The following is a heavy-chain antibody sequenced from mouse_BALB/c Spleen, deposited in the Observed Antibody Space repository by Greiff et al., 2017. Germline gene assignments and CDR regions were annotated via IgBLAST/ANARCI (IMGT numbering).Heavy chain of an antibody. CDR2: INPSTGYT. V-gene: IGHV1-7*01. CDR1: GYTFTSYW. CDR3: ARTVVAFDWYFDV. Sequence: VQRVESGAELAKPGASVKMSCKASGYTFTSYWMHWVKQRPGQGLEWIGYINPSTGYTEYNQKFKDKATLTADKSSSTAYMQLSSLTSEDSAVYYCARTVVAFDWYFDVWGAGTTVTVSS. D-gene: IGHD1-1*01. J-gene: IGHJ1*01.